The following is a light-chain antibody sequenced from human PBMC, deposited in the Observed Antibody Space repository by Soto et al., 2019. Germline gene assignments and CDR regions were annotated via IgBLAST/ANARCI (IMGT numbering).Light chain of an antibody. CDR1: QSVSSSY. J-gene: IGKJ5*01. Sequence: EIVLTQSPGTLSLSPGERATLSCRASQSVSSSYLAWYQQKPGPAPRLLLYGASNRATGIPDRFSGSGSGTDFTLTISRLEPEAFAVYYCQQRRNWPPSITFGQGTRLEIK. CDR3: QQRRNWPPSIT. V-gene: IGKV3D-20*02. CDR2: GAS.